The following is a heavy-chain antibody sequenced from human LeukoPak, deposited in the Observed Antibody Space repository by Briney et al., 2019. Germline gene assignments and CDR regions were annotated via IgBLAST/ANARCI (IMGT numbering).Heavy chain of an antibody. D-gene: IGHD5-18*01. CDR1: GGTFSNYA. Sequence: GSSVKVSCKASGGTFSNYAISWVRQAPGQGLEWMGGIIPIFGTTNYAQKFQGRVTITTDVSTSTVYMELSSLRSEDTAVYYCASLEGYSYAFDIWGQGTMVTVSS. CDR3: ASLEGYSYAFDI. CDR2: IIPIFGTT. J-gene: IGHJ3*02. V-gene: IGHV1-69*05.